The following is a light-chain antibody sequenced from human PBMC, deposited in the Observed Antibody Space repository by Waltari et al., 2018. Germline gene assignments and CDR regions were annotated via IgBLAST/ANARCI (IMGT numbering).Light chain of an antibody. CDR1: SRYVGGYDY. CDR3: CSFTATNTWV. V-gene: IGLV2-14*01. CDR2: GVN. Sequence: QSALTQPASVSGSPGQSITVSCPGTSRYVGGYDYVPWYQHHPGKAPKLIIYGVNNRPSGVSDRFSGSKSGNAASLTISGLQAEDEADYYCCSFTATNTWVFGGGTKLTVL. J-gene: IGLJ3*02.